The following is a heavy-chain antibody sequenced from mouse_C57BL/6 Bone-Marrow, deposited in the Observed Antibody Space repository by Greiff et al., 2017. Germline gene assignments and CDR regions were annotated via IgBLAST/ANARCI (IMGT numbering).Heavy chain of an antibody. CDR1: GYTFTSYW. CDR3: ARGYYGSSPGDY. D-gene: IGHD1-1*01. J-gene: IGHJ2*01. Sequence: QVHVKQPGAELVKPGASVKLSCKASGYTFTSYWMHWVKQRPGRGLEWIGRIDPNSGGTKYNEKFKSKATLTVDKPSSTAYMQLSSLTSEDFAVYYCARGYYGSSPGDYWGQGTTLTVSS. V-gene: IGHV1-72*01. CDR2: IDPNSGGT.